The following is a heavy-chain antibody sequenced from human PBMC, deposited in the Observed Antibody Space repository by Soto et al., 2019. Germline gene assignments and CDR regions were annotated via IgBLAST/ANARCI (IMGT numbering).Heavy chain of an antibody. CDR1: SVSISTGGSY. CDR2: IYYSGRT. D-gene: IGHD3-22*01. CDR3: ASPSYYDSSGYSPGCFHH. V-gene: IGHV4-31*03. J-gene: IGHJ1*01. Sequence: SEPLSLTCTVSSVSISTGGSYWSWIRQDPGKGLEWIGNIYYSGRTYYNPSLKSRVILSVDTSNNHFSLKLSSVTAADTAVYYCASPSYYDSSGYSPGCFHHWGQGTLVTVSS.